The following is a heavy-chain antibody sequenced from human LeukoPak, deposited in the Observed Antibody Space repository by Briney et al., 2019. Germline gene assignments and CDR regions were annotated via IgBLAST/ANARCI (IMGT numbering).Heavy chain of an antibody. J-gene: IGHJ5*02. CDR1: GFTFSTYN. CDR3: ARDVSRVWFDP. V-gene: IGHV3-21*01. CDR2: ITSSSSYI. D-gene: IGHD2-2*01. Sequence: GGSLRLSCAASGFTFSTYNMNWVRQAPGKGLEWVSSITSSSSYIYYADSVKGRFTISRDNAKNSLYLQMNSLRAEDTAVYYCARDVSRVWFDPWGQGTLVTVSS.